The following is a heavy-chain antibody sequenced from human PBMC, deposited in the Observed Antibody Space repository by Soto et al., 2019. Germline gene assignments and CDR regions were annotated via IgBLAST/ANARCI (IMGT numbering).Heavy chain of an antibody. V-gene: IGHV3-30*04. J-gene: IGHJ4*02. CDR1: GFTFNSLS. Sequence: QVQLVESGGGMVQAGTSLRLSCTGSGFTFNSLSLHWVRQGPDKGLEWVAVVSFDGRVTYYADSVKGRFTVSRDNSKNTLSLQSNSLRAEDTAVYYCAREPYGDSQYFDYWGQGTLVTVSS. CDR2: VSFDGRVT. D-gene: IGHD2-21*02. CDR3: AREPYGDSQYFDY.